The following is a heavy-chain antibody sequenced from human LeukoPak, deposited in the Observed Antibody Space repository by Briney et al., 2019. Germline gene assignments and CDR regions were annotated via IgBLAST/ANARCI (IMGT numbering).Heavy chain of an antibody. Sequence: NPSQTLSLTCTVSGGSISSGGYYWSWIRQHPGKGLEWIGYIYYSGSTYYNPSLKSRVTISVDTSKNQFSLKLSSVTAADTAVYYCARVDLREWLTVNNWLDPWGQGTLVTVSS. CDR1: GGSISSGGYY. CDR2: IYYSGST. CDR3: ARVDLREWLTVNNWLDP. J-gene: IGHJ5*02. D-gene: IGHD3-3*01. V-gene: IGHV4-31*03.